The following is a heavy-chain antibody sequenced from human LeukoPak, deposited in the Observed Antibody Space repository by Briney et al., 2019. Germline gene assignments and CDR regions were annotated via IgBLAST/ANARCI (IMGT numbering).Heavy chain of an antibody. CDR2: VSYSGST. V-gene: IGHV4-39*01. CDR1: HGSISDNSYY. CDR3: ARRRFVRGPDVVNPFDY. Sequence: SETLSLTCTVSHGSISDNSYYWGWIRQPPGKGLEWIGSVSYSGSTYYNPSLKSRVTISLDTSKNQFSLKLSSVTAADTAVYYCARRRFVRGPDVVNPFDYWGQGTLVTVSS. D-gene: IGHD2-8*01. J-gene: IGHJ4*02.